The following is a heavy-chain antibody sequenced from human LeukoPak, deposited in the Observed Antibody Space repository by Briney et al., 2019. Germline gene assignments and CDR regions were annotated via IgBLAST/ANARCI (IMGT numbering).Heavy chain of an antibody. J-gene: IGHJ4*02. Sequence: GSSVKVSGKASGGTFSSYAISWVRQAPGQGLEWMGRIIPIFGIANYAQKFQGRVTITADKSTSTAYMELSSLRSEDTAMYYCARDTRARGFCSGGSCSFFDYWGQGTLVTVSS. D-gene: IGHD2-15*01. CDR2: IIPIFGIA. V-gene: IGHV1-69*04. CDR1: GGTFSSYA. CDR3: ARDTRARGFCSGGSCSFFDY.